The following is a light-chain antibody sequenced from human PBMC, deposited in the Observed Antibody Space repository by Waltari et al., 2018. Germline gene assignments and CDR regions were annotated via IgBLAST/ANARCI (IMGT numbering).Light chain of an antibody. CDR2: GAS. CDR3: QQSYSSPYT. V-gene: IGKV1-39*01. J-gene: IGKJ2*01. Sequence: DIQMTQSPSSQSASVGDRVTITCRASQSINTCVNWYQQKPGKAPKLLIYGASSLQSGVPSRFSGSGSGTDFTLTISSLQVEDFATYYCQQSYSSPYTFGQGTNLEIK. CDR1: QSINTC.